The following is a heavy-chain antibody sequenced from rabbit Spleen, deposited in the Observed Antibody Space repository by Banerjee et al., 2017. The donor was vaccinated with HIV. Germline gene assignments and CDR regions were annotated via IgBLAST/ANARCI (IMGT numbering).Heavy chain of an antibody. CDR2: IYAGSSADT. Sequence: QQQLVESGGGLVQPEGSLTLTCTASGFSFSGSHYMCWVRQAPGKGLEWIACIYAGSSADTYYASWAKGRFTISKTSSTTVTLQMTSLTAADTATYFCAKSIYDVIGWDLWGQGTLVTVS. D-gene: IGHD4-2*01. J-gene: IGHJ4*01. CDR3: AKSIYDVIGWDL. CDR1: GFSFSGSHY. V-gene: IGHV1S45*01.